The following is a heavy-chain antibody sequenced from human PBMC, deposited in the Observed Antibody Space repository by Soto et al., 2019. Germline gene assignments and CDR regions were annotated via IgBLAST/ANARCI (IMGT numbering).Heavy chain of an antibody. D-gene: IGHD2-8*01. V-gene: IGHV4-4*02. J-gene: IGHJ5*02. CDR2: IYHSGST. Sequence: ASETLSLTCAVSSGSISSSNWWSWVRQPPGKGLEWIGEIYHSGSTNYNPSLKSRVTISVDKSKNQFSLKLSSVTAADTAVYYCATNPRYCTNGVCYLNWFDPWGQGTLVTVSS. CDR1: SGSISSSNW. CDR3: ATNPRYCTNGVCYLNWFDP.